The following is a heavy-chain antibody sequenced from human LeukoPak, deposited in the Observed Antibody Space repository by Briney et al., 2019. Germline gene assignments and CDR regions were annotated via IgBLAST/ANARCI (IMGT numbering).Heavy chain of an antibody. CDR1: GGSISSSSYY. CDR2: IYYSGST. D-gene: IGHD1-26*01. CDR3: AGGIVGAQFDY. J-gene: IGHJ4*02. Sequence: SETLSLTCTVSGGSISSSSYYWGWIRQPPGKGLEWIGSIYYSGSTYYNPSLRSRVTIAVDTSKNQFSLKLSSVTAADTAVYYCAGGIVGAQFDYWGQGTLVTVSS. V-gene: IGHV4-39*07.